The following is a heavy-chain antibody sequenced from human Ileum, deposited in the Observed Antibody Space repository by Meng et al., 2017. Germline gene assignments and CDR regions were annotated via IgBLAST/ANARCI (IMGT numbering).Heavy chain of an antibody. Sequence: QFQVQRGGDGVLKSVDTLPRSWAVCVGSFSGYYSGGIRQPPGKGLEWIGAIDHSGSTNYNPSLKSRVTISVDTSKNQFSLNLNSVTAADTAVYYCARGGGPRAYYFDYWGQGALVTVSS. D-gene: IGHD3-10*01. CDR3: ARGGGPRAYYFDY. J-gene: IGHJ4*02. V-gene: IGHV4-34*01. CDR2: IDHSGST. CDR1: VGSFSGYY.